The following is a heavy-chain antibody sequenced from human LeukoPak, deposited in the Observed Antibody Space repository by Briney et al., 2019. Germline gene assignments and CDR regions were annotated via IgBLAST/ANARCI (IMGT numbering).Heavy chain of an antibody. Sequence: GGSLRLSCAASGFTFSSYSMNWVRQAPGKGLEWVSYISSSSSTIYYADSVKGRFTISRDNAKNSLYLQMNSLRAKDTAVYYCARTSVGTYWGQGTLVTVSS. V-gene: IGHV3-48*01. CDR2: ISSSSSTI. J-gene: IGHJ4*02. CDR3: ARTSVGTY. CDR1: GFTFSSYS.